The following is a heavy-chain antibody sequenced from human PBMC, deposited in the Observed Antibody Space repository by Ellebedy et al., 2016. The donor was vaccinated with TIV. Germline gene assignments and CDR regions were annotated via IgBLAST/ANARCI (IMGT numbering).Heavy chain of an antibody. V-gene: IGHV1-18*01. CDR2: ISAYNGNT. CDR1: GYTFTSYG. Sequence: ASVKVSXKASGYTFTSYGISWVRQAPGQGLEWMGWISAYNGNTNYAQKLQGRVTMTTDTSTSTAYMELRSLRSDDTAVYYCARSQYDYIWGSYRPYLGYWGQGTLVTVSS. J-gene: IGHJ4*02. D-gene: IGHD3-16*02. CDR3: ARSQYDYIWGSYRPYLGY.